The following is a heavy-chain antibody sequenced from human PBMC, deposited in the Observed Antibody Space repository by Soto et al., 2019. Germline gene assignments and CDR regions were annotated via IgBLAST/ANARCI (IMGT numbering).Heavy chain of an antibody. CDR1: GYTFTSYD. D-gene: IGHD6-13*01. CDR2: MNPNSGNT. CDR3: ARGSLAAAGRSNGIFQH. Sequence: ASVKVSCKASGYTFTSYDINWVRQATGQGLEWMGWMNPNSGNTGYAQKFQGRVTMTRNTSISTAYMELSSLRSEDTAVYYCARGSLAAAGRSNGIFQHWGQGTLVTVSS. V-gene: IGHV1-8*01. J-gene: IGHJ1*01.